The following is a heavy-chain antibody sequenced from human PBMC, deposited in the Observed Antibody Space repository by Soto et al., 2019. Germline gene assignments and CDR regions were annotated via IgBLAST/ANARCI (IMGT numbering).Heavy chain of an antibody. CDR2: TTASGDLT. J-gene: IGHJ4*02. CDR1: GFTFSRTG. V-gene: IGHV3-23*01. Sequence: EVQLLESGGGLVQPGGSLRLSCSASGFTFSRTGMNWVRQAPGKGLEWVSGTTASGDLTYYGDSVKGRFTISRDNSRNTLYLQMSYLSADDTAIYDCETRDCTGGTCYFDYWGQGTLVTVSS. D-gene: IGHD2-8*02. CDR3: ETRDCTGGTCYFDY.